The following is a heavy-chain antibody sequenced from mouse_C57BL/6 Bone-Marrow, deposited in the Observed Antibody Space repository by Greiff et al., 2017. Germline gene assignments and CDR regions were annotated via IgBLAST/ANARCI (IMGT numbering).Heavy chain of an antibody. Sequence: ESGAELARPGASVKLSCKASGYTFTSYGISWVKQRTGQGLEWIGEIYPRSGNTYYNEKFKGKATLTADKSSSTAYMELRSLTSEDSAVYFCARRAYYGSSYGAMDYWGQGTSVTVSS. D-gene: IGHD1-1*01. CDR3: ARRAYYGSSYGAMDY. CDR1: GYTFTSYG. CDR2: IYPRSGNT. V-gene: IGHV1-81*01. J-gene: IGHJ4*01.